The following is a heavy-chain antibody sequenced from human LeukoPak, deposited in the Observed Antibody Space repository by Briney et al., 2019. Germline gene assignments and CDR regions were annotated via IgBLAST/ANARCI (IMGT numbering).Heavy chain of an antibody. V-gene: IGHV3-30*02. J-gene: IGHJ4*02. CDR3: ARRSGIAVAGAFDY. CDR2: IRYDGSNT. CDR1: GFTFSSYD. Sequence: GGSLRLSCEASGFTFSSYDMHWVRQAPGKGLEWVAFIRYDGSNTYYADSVKGRFTISRDNSKNTLYLQMNSLRAEDTAVYYCARRSGIAVAGAFDYWGQGTLVTVSS. D-gene: IGHD6-19*01.